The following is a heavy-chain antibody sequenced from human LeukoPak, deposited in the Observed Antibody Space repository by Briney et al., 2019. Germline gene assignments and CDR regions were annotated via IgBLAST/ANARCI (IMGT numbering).Heavy chain of an antibody. D-gene: IGHD3-3*01. V-gene: IGHV3-66*02. J-gene: IGHJ4*02. CDR2: IYSGGST. Sequence: GGSLRLSCAASGFTVSSNYMSWVRQAPGKGLEWVSVIYSGGSTYYADSVKGRFTISRDNSKNTLYLQMNSLRAEDTAVYYCAVESLTFLGVRSDYWGQGTLCTVSS. CDR3: AVESLTFLGVRSDY. CDR1: GFTVSSNY.